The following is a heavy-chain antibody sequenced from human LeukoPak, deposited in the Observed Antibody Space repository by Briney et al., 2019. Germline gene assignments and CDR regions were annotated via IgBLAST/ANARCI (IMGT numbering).Heavy chain of an antibody. J-gene: IGHJ4*02. D-gene: IGHD4-11*01. V-gene: IGHV3-7*01. CDR2: IKQDGSEK. CDR3: ARGCEVTFATEIDYFDY. CDR1: GFTFSSYW. Sequence: TGGSLSLSCAASGFTFSSYWMSWVRQAPGKGLEWVANIKQDGSEKYYVDSVKGRFTISRDNAKNSLYLQMNSLRAEDTAVYYCARGCEVTFATEIDYFDYWGQGTLVTVSS.